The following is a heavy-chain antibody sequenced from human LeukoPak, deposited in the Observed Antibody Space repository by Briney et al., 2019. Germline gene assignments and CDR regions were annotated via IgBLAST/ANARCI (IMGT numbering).Heavy chain of an antibody. J-gene: IGHJ6*02. CDR3: ARASYDFWSGYYEHYYGMDV. D-gene: IGHD3-3*01. Sequence: ASVKVSCKASGYTFTSYDINWVRQATGQGLEWMGWMNPNSGNTGYAQKFQGRVTMTRNTSISTAYMELSSLRSEDTAVYYCARASYDFWSGYYEHYYGMDVWGQGTTVTVSS. V-gene: IGHV1-8*01. CDR2: MNPNSGNT. CDR1: GYTFTSYD.